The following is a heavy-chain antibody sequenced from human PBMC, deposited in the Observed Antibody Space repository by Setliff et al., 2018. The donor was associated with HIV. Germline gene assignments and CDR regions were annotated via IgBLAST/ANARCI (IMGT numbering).Heavy chain of an antibody. D-gene: IGHD5-18*01. CDR3: ARVFTAGRREYYFDL. CDR1: GGSISSGSYY. V-gene: IGHV4-61*09. Sequence: SETLSLTCTVSGGSISSGSYYWTWIRQPAGKGLEWIGHIYTSGTTDYNPSLKSRVTISLDTSKNQFSLKLSSVTAADTAVYYCARVFTAGRREYYFDLWGQGTLVTVSS. CDR2: IYTSGTT. J-gene: IGHJ4*02.